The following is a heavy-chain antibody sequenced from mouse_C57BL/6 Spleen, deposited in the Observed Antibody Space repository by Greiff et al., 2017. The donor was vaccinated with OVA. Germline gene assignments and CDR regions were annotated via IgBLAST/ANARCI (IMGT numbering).Heavy chain of an antibody. CDR2: IYPGSGST. Sequence: QVQLQQPGAELVKPGASVKMSCKASGYTFTSYWITWVKQRPGQGLEWIGDIYPGSGSTNYNEKFKSKATLTVDTSSSTAYMQLSSLTSEDSAVYYCARPIYYYGSSYHAMDYWGQGTSVTVSS. D-gene: IGHD1-1*01. J-gene: IGHJ4*01. V-gene: IGHV1-55*01. CDR3: ARPIYYYGSSYHAMDY. CDR1: GYTFTSYW.